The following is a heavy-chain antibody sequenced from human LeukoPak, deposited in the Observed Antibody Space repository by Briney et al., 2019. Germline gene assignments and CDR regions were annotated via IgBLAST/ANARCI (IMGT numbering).Heavy chain of an antibody. V-gene: IGHV1-69*01. CDR2: IIPIFGTA. D-gene: IGHD5-12*01. CDR3: ARDEFSGYDFGAGYYFYMDV. CDR1: GGTFSSYA. Sequence: SVKVSCKXSGGTFSSYAISWVRQAPGQGLEWMGGIIPIFGTANYSQNFQGGVTITADESTSTAYMELSSLRSEDTAVYYCARDEFSGYDFGAGYYFYMDVWGKGTTVTVSS. J-gene: IGHJ6*03.